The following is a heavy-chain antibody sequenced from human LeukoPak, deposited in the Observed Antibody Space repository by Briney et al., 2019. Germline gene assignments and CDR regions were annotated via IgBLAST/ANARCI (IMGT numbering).Heavy chain of an antibody. J-gene: IGHJ4*01. CDR3: ATDRREEPSNYNRNRFTY. V-gene: IGHV3-7*05. CDR1: RFTFSSYW. Sequence: GGSLRLSCVDSRFTFSSYWMNWVRQAPGRGLEGVGNIRDDGSEENYVDSVKGRFTISRDNAKNSLYLQMNKLRAEDTAVYYCATDRREEPSNYNRNRFTYWGQGTLVSVSS. CDR2: IRDDGSEE. D-gene: IGHD1-14*01.